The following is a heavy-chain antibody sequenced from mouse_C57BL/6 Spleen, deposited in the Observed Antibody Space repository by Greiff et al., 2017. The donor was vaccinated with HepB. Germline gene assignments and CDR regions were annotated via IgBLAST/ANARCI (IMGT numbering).Heavy chain of an antibody. CDR1: GFTFSDYG. CDR3: AQKANYYGSSYYYAMDY. V-gene: IGHV5-17*01. CDR2: ISSGSSTI. J-gene: IGHJ4*01. Sequence: EVKLQESGGGLVKPGGSLKLSCAASGFTFSDYGMHWVRQAPEKGLEWVAYISSGSSTIYYADTVKGRFTISRDNAKNTLFLQMTSLRSEDTAMYYCAQKANYYGSSYYYAMDYWGQGTSVTVSS. D-gene: IGHD1-1*01.